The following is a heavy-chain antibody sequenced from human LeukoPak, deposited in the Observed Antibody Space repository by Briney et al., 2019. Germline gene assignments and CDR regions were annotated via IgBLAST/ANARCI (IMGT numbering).Heavy chain of an antibody. CDR1: GGSISSGDYY. CDR3: ARVDYYGSGNYFDY. J-gene: IGHJ4*02. Sequence: SETLSLTCTVSGGSISSGDYYWSWLRQHPGTGLEWIGYIYYSGSTYYNPSLESRVTISVDTSKNQFSLKLSSVTAADTAVYYCARVDYYGSGNYFDYWGQGTLVTVSS. CDR2: IYYSGST. V-gene: IGHV4-31*03. D-gene: IGHD3-10*01.